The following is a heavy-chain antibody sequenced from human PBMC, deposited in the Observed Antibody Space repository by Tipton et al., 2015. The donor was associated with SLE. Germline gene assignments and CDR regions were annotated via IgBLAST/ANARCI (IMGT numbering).Heavy chain of an antibody. J-gene: IGHJ4*02. V-gene: IGHV4-39*07. CDR3: ARVFRGYSSSQGYFDY. CDR2: IYTSGST. CDR1: GGSISSSSYY. D-gene: IGHD6-13*01. Sequence: TLSFTCTVSGGSISSSSYYWGWIRQPPGKGLEWIGSIYTSGSTNYNPSLKSRVTMSVDTSKNQFSLKLSSVTAADTAVYYCARVFRGYSSSQGYFDYWGQGTLVTVSS.